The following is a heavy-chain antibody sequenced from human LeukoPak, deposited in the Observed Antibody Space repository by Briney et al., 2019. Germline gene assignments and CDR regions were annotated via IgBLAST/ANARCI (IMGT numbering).Heavy chain of an antibody. Sequence: GGSLRLSCAASGFTFSRYAMSWVRQAPGKGLEWVCGISSSGESPYYADSVKGRFTISRDNSKNTLYLEISSLRAEDTAVYYCAKKSRDGYNPFDYLGQGTLVTVSS. D-gene: IGHD5-24*01. J-gene: IGHJ4*02. CDR1: GFTFSRYA. V-gene: IGHV3-23*01. CDR2: ISSSGESP. CDR3: AKKSRDGYNPFDY.